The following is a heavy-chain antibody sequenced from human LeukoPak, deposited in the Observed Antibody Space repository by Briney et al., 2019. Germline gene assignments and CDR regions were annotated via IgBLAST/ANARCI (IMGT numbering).Heavy chain of an antibody. CDR3: ARDSAVVVPAALGY. Sequence: GGSLRLSCAASGFTFSSYSMNWVRQAPGKGLEWVSSISSSSSYIYYADSVKGRFTISRDNAKNSLYLQMNSLRAEDTAVYYCARDSAVVVPAALGYWGQGTLVTVSS. D-gene: IGHD2-2*01. CDR1: GFTFSSYS. V-gene: IGHV3-21*01. J-gene: IGHJ4*02. CDR2: ISSSSSYI.